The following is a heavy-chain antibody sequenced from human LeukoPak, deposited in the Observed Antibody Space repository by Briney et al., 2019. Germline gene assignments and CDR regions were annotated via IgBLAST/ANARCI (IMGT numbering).Heavy chain of an antibody. J-gene: IGHJ5*02. Sequence: KASETLSLTCTVSGGSTNSYYWSWSRQSPGKGLEWIGYVAYSGSTNYNPSHKSRVTISLDTSKNQFSLKLSSVTAADTAVYYCARTVSGYYFNAWGPGTLVTVSS. CDR2: VAYSGST. D-gene: IGHD5-12*01. V-gene: IGHV4-59*01. CDR3: ARTVSGYYFNA. CDR1: GGSTNSYY.